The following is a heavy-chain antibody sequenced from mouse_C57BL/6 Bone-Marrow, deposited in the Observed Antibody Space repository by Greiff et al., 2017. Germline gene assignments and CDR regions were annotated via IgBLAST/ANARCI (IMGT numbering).Heavy chain of an antibody. V-gene: IGHV1-81*01. CDR1: GYTFTSYG. Sequence: VQLQQSGAELARPGASVKLSWKASGYTFTSYGISWVKQRTGQGLEWIGEIYPRSGNTYYNEKFKGKATLTADKSSSTAYMELRSLTSEDSAVYFCARSGFYDYDAWFAYWGQGTLVTVSA. CDR3: ARSGFYDYDAWFAY. J-gene: IGHJ3*01. D-gene: IGHD2-4*01. CDR2: IYPRSGNT.